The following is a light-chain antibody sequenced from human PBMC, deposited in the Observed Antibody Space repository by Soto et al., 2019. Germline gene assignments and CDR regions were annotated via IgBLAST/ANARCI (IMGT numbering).Light chain of an antibody. V-gene: IGKV1-33*01. CDR1: RDISVY. Sequence: DIQMTQSPSSLSASVGDTVTITCQASRDISVYLNWYQQKPGKAPKLLVFDASNLQTGVPSRFSGSGSGTHFTFTISSLQTEDVATYYCQQYDNLPPYTFGHGTRLEI. CDR2: DAS. J-gene: IGKJ2*01. CDR3: QQYDNLPPYT.